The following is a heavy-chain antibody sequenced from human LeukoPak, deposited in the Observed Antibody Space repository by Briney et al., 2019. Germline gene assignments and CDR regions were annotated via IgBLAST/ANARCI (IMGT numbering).Heavy chain of an antibody. J-gene: IGHJ6*02. D-gene: IGHD1-26*01. Sequence: PSETLSLTCTVSGGSISSYYWSWIRQPPGKGLEWVGYIYYSGSTNYNPSLNSRVTISVDTSKNQFSLKLSSVTAADTAVYYCARDRWSGATGDYHYYYGMDVWGQGTTVIVSS. CDR2: IYYSGST. V-gene: IGHV4-59*01. CDR3: ARDRWSGATGDYHYYYGMDV. CDR1: GGSISSYY.